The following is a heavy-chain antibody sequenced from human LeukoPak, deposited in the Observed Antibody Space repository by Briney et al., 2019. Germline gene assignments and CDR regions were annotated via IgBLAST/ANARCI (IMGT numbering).Heavy chain of an antibody. J-gene: IGHJ3*02. CDR2: IIPIFGTA. D-gene: IGHD3-22*01. V-gene: IGHV1-69*13. CDR3: AREGYYDSSGYQHDAFDI. CDR1: GGTFNSYV. Sequence: ASVKVSCKASGGTFNSYVISWVRQAPGQGLEWMGGIIPIFGTANYAQKFQGRVTITADESTSTAYMELSSLRSEDTAVYYCAREGYYDSSGYQHDAFDIWGQGTMVTVSS.